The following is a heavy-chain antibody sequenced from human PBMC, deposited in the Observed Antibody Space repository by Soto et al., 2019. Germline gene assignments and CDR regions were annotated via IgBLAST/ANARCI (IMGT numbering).Heavy chain of an antibody. CDR3: ARVGWTTVGYYLDY. Sequence: SETLSLTCTVSGASIGSYYWSWIRQPPGKGLEWIGYIHYSGSTKYNPSLKSRVTISIDTSKNQFSLKLSSVTAADTAVYYCARVGWTTVGYYLDYWGLGDLVTVSS. CDR1: GASIGSYY. J-gene: IGHJ4*02. CDR2: IHYSGST. V-gene: IGHV4-59*01. D-gene: IGHD4-17*01.